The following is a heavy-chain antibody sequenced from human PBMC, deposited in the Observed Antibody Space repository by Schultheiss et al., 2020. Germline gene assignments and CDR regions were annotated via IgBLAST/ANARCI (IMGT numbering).Heavy chain of an antibody. CDR3: ARTLRSKRRQTYYDFWSGYLVD. CDR2: INPNSGGT. J-gene: IGHJ4*02. V-gene: IGHV1-2*06. Sequence: ESLKISCKASGYTFTGYYMHWVRQAPGQGLEWMGRINPNSGGTNYAQKFQGRVTMTRDTSISTAYMELSRLRSDDTAVYYCARTLRSKRRQTYYDFWSGYLVDWGQGTLVTVSS. CDR1: GYTFTGYY. D-gene: IGHD3-3*01.